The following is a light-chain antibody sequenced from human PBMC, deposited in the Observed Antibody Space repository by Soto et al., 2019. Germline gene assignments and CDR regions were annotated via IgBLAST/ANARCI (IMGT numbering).Light chain of an antibody. Sequence: EIVLTQSPGTLSLSPGERAALSCRASQSVSSSYLAWYQQKPGQAPRLLIYGASSRATGIPDRFSSSGSGTDFTITINSLEPGDIAVYYCQQYGGSPRTFGQGTKVEIK. J-gene: IGKJ1*01. V-gene: IGKV3-20*01. CDR3: QQYGGSPRT. CDR2: GAS. CDR1: QSVSSSY.